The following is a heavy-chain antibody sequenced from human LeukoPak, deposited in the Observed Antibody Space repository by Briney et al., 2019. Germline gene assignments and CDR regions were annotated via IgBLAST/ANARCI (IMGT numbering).Heavy chain of an antibody. Sequence: ASVKVSCKTSGYTFTNYDINWVRQAAGQGLEWMGWMNPNSGNVGYAQKFQGRVTMTRDTSISTAYMELSSLKSGDTAVYFCARGLRAFDWLSQVLGYWGQGTLVTVSS. CDR3: ARGLRAFDWLSQVLGY. V-gene: IGHV1-8*01. J-gene: IGHJ4*02. CDR1: GYTFTNYD. CDR2: MNPNSGNV. D-gene: IGHD3-9*01.